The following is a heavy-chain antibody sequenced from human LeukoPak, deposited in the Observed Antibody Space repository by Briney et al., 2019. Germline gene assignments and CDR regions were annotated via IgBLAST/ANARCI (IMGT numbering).Heavy chain of an antibody. CDR1: GGPINSYY. CDR3: ARVGYTSGWSSFDY. V-gene: IGHV4-59*01. J-gene: IGHJ4*02. Sequence: SETLSLTCTVSGGPINSYYWSWIRQPPGKGLEWIGFVYYTGSTNYSPSLKSRVAISVDTSKNQFSLKLSSVTAADTAVYYCARVGYTSGWSSFDYWGQGTLVAVSS. CDR2: VYYTGST. D-gene: IGHD6-19*01.